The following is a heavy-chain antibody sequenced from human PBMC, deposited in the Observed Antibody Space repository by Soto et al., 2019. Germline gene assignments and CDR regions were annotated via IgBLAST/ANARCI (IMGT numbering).Heavy chain of an antibody. J-gene: IGHJ4*02. CDR2: IWYDGSNK. CDR1: GFTFSSYG. D-gene: IGHD2-15*01. CDR3: ARDPRGYCSGGSCYSFGIDY. Sequence: GGSLRLSCAASGFTFSSYGMHWVRQAPGKGLEWVAVIWYDGSNKYYADSVKGRFTISRDNSKNTLYLQMNSLRAEDTAVYYGARDPRGYCSGGSCYSFGIDYWGQGTLVTVSS. V-gene: IGHV3-33*01.